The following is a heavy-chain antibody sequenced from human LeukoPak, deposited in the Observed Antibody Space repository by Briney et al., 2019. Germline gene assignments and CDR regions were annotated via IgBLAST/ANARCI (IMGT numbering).Heavy chain of an antibody. CDR2: IIPIFGTA. CDR3: ARVRERLGPVGPFDY. V-gene: IGHV1-69*13. J-gene: IGHJ4*02. Sequence: ASVKVSCKASGYTFTSYDINWVRQAPGQGLEWMGGIIPIFGTANYAQKFQGRVTITADESTSTAYMELSSLRSEDTAVYYCARVRERLGPVGPFDYWGQGTLVTVSS. D-gene: IGHD1-1*01. CDR1: GYTFTSYD.